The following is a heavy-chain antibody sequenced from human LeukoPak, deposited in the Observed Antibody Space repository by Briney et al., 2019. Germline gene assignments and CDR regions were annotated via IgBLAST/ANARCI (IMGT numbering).Heavy chain of an antibody. D-gene: IGHD6-6*01. CDR2: INPNSGGT. V-gene: IGHV1-2*02. J-gene: IGHJ4*02. CDR3: ARDHRAGNEYSSSSGPYY. Sequence: GASVKVSCKASGYTFTGYYMHWVRQAPGQGLEWMGWINPNSGGTNYAQKFQGRVTMTRDTSISTAYMELSRLRSDDTAVYYCARDHRAGNEYSSSSGPYYWGQGTLVTVSS. CDR1: GYTFTGYY.